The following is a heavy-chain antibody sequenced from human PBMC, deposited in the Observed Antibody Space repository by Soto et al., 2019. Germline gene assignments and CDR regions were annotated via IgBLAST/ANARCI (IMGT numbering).Heavy chain of an antibody. Sequence: KPGGSLRLSCAASGFTFSNAWMSWVRQAPGKGLEWVGRIKSKTDGGTTDYAAPVKGRFTISRDDSKNTLYLQMNSLKTEDTAVYYCTTDPIAAPPGWFDPWGQGTLVTVSS. V-gene: IGHV3-15*01. J-gene: IGHJ5*02. D-gene: IGHD6-6*01. CDR2: IKSKTDGGTT. CDR1: GFTFSNAW. CDR3: TTDPIAAPPGWFDP.